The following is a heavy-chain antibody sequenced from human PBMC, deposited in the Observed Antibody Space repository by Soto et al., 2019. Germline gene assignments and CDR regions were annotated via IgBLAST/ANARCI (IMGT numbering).Heavy chain of an antibody. D-gene: IGHD3-3*01. CDR2: IHHSGRT. J-gene: IGHJ4*02. Sequence: SETLSLTCALYGGSFDGYYWSWVRQSPGKGLEWIGEIHHSGRTKYNPSLKSRVSLSVDTSTKHFSLRLTSVPAADRGVYYCARGVDSWSGYLFWGQGTPVTVS. CDR3: ARGVDSWSGYLF. V-gene: IGHV4-34*01. CDR1: GGSFDGYY.